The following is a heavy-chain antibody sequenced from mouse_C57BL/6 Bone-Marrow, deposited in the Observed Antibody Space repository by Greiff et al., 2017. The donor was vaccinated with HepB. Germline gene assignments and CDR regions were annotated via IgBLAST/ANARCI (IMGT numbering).Heavy chain of an antibody. CDR3: TRGGVCYYGSSYAMDD. Sequence: VHVKQSGAELVRPGSSVKMSCKTSGYTFTSYGINWVKQRPGQGLEWIGYIYIGNGYTEYNEKFKGKATLTSDTSSSTAYMQLSSLTSEDSAIYFCTRGGVCYYGSSYAMDDWGQGTSVTVSS. CDR1: GYTFTSYG. D-gene: IGHD1-1*01. V-gene: IGHV1-58*01. J-gene: IGHJ4*01. CDR2: IYIGNGYT.